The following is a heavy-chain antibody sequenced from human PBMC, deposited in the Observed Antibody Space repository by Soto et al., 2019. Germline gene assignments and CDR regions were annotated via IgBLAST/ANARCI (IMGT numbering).Heavy chain of an antibody. CDR1: GYTFTGYY. V-gene: IGHV1-2*04. J-gene: IGHJ4*02. CDR3: ARGRRAARPAPYYFDY. Sequence: GASVKVSCKASGYTFTGYYMHWVRQAPGQGLEWMGWINPNSGGTNYAQKLQGWVTMTRDTSISTAYMELSRLRSDDTAVYYCARGRRAARPAPYYFDYWGQGTLVTVAS. CDR2: INPNSGGT. D-gene: IGHD6-6*01.